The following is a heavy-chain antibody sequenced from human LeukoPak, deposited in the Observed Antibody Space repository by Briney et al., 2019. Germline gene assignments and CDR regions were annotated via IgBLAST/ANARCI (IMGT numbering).Heavy chain of an antibody. D-gene: IGHD1-26*01. Sequence: GASVKVSCKASGYTFTGYWMHWVRQGPGQGLEWMGWISAYNGNTNYAQKLQGRVTMTTDTSTSTAYMELRSLRSDDTAVYYCARDDDSGSYATFDYWGQGTLVTVSS. CDR2: ISAYNGNT. CDR1: GYTFTGYW. V-gene: IGHV1-18*04. CDR3: ARDDDSGSYATFDY. J-gene: IGHJ4*02.